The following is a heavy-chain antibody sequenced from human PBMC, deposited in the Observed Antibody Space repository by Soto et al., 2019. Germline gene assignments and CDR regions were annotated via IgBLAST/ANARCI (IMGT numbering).Heavy chain of an antibody. Sequence: VPLVESGGGVVQPGRSLRLSCAASGFTFSSYGMHWVRQAPGKGLEWVAVIWYDGSNKYYADSVKGRFTISRDNSKNTLYLQMNSLRAEDTAVYYCARDGEAYGDYESCAFDIWGQGTMVTVSS. CDR2: IWYDGSNK. V-gene: IGHV3-33*01. CDR1: GFTFSSYG. D-gene: IGHD4-17*01. J-gene: IGHJ3*02. CDR3: ARDGEAYGDYESCAFDI.